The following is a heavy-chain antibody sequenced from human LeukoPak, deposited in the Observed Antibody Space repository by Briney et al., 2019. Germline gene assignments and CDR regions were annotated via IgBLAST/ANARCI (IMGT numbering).Heavy chain of an antibody. CDR3: VRSYYGMDV. J-gene: IGHJ6*02. V-gene: IGHV3-21*01. CDR2: ISTSSSHI. Sequence: GGSLRLSCAASGFTFRSYSMNWVRQAPGMGLEWVSSISTSSSHIYYADSVEGRFTISRDNARSSLYLQMNSLRAEDTAVYYCVRSYYGMDVWGQGTTVSVSS. CDR1: GFTFRSYS.